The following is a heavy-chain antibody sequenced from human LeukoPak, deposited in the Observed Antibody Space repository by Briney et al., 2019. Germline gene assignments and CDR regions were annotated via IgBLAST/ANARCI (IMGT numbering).Heavy chain of an antibody. CDR2: IIPIFGTA. D-gene: IGHD1-14*01. J-gene: IGHJ1*01. CDR1: GGTFSSYA. Sequence: SVKVSCKASGGTFSSYAISWVRQAPGQGLEWMGGIIPIFGTANYAQKFQGRVTITTDESTSTANMELSSLRSDDTAVYYCAREVKLGIIYFQHWGQGTLATVSS. CDR3: AREVKLGIIYFQH. V-gene: IGHV1-69*05.